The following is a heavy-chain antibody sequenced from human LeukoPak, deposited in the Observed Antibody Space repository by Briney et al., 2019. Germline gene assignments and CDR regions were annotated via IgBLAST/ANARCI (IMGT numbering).Heavy chain of an antibody. V-gene: IGHV1-2*02. CDR2: INPNSGGT. CDR3: AREWDYSDYGMAA. J-gene: IGHJ6*04. CDR1: GYTFTGYY. Sequence: ASVKVSCKASGYTFTGYYLHWVRQAPGQGLEWMGWINPNSGGTNYAQKFQVRVTLTRDTSISTAYMDLGSLRSDDTAVYYCAREWDYSDYGMAASGEGETVSVSP.